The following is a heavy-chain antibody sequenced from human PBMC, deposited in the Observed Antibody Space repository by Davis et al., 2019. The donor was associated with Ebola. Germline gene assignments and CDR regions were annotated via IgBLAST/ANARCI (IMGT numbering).Heavy chain of an antibody. J-gene: IGHJ4*02. Sequence: PSETLSLTCAVYGGSFSGYYWSWIRQPPGKGLEWIGEINHSGSTNYNPSLKSRVTISVDTSKNQFSLKLSSVTAADTAVYYCARVDCISTSCSPDYWGQGTLVTVSS. CDR3: ARVDCISTSCSPDY. CDR2: INHSGST. CDR1: GGSFSGYY. D-gene: IGHD2-2*01. V-gene: IGHV4-34*01.